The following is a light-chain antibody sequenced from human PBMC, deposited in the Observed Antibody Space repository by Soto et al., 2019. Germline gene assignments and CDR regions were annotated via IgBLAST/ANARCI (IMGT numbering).Light chain of an antibody. CDR2: GAS. V-gene: IGKV3-15*01. CDR1: RRVTRT. J-gene: IGKJ2*02. Sequence: EILMRQSQATRLGSPGKKATFSCRASRRVTRTLPWYQQKPGQAPRLLIYGASTRATGIPARFSGSGSGTEFTLTISSLQSEDFAVYYCQQYNNWPRGTFGQGTKLEIK. CDR3: QQYNNWPRGT.